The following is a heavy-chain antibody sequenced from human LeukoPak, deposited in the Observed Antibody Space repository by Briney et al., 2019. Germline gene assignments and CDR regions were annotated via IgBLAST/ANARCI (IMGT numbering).Heavy chain of an antibody. J-gene: IGHJ6*02. Sequence: ASVKVSCKASGYTFTSYDISWVRQATGQGLEWMGWMNPNSGNTGYAQKFQGRVTMTRNTSISTAYMELSSLRSEDTAVYYCAQGITMVRGVTYYYYGMDVWGQGTTVTVSS. CDR1: GYTFTSYD. V-gene: IGHV1-8*01. D-gene: IGHD3-10*01. CDR2: MNPNSGNT. CDR3: AQGITMVRGVTYYYYGMDV.